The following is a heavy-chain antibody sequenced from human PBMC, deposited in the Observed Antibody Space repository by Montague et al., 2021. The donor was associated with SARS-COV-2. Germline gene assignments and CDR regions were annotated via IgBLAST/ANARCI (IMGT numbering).Heavy chain of an antibody. J-gene: IGHJ3*02. V-gene: IGHV3-13*01. CDR2: IGTAGDT. Sequence: SLRLSCAASGFTFSSYDMHWVRQATGKGLEWVSAIGTAGDTYYPGSVKGRFTISRENAKNSLYLQMNSLRAGDTAVYYCARYGDYADAFDIWGRGTMVTVSS. D-gene: IGHD4-17*01. CDR3: ARYGDYADAFDI. CDR1: GFTFSSYD.